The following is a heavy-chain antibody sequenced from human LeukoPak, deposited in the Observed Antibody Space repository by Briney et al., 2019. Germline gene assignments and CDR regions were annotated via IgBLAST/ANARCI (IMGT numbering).Heavy chain of an antibody. V-gene: IGHV3-74*01. Sequence: GVSLRLSCAASGNYWVHWVRQAPGKGLVWVSHINSNGSWTSYADSVKGRFTISKDNAKNTVYLQMHSLRAEDTAVYYCVSFYETYWGRGTLVTVSS. CDR1: GNYW. D-gene: IGHD2/OR15-2a*01. J-gene: IGHJ4*02. CDR3: VSFYETY. CDR2: INSNGSWT.